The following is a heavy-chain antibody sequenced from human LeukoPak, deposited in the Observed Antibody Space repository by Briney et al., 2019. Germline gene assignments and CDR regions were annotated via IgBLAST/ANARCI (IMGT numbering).Heavy chain of an antibody. CDR1: GGSISSYY. V-gene: IGHV4-59*06. CDR3: ARGIVVPAAPPDGWFDP. Sequence: SETLSLTCTVSGGSISSYYWSWIRQHPGKGLEWIGYIYYSGSTYYNPSLKSRVTISVDTSKNQFSLKLSSVTAADTAVYYCARGIVVPAAPPDGWFDPWGQGTLVTVSS. D-gene: IGHD2-2*01. J-gene: IGHJ5*02. CDR2: IYYSGST.